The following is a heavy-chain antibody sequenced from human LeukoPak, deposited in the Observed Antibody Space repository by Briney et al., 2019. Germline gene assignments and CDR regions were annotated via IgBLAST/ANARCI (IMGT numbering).Heavy chain of an antibody. CDR3: ARLTEPDPVDY. J-gene: IGHJ4*02. CDR1: GGSISIYY. Sequence: SETLSLTCTVSGGSISIYYWSWIRQPPGKGLEWIGYVYNSGSTDYNPSLKSRVTISVDTSKNQFSLKLSSVTAADTAVYYCARLTEPDPVDYWGQGTLVTVSS. D-gene: IGHD1-14*01. CDR2: VYNSGST. V-gene: IGHV4-59*01.